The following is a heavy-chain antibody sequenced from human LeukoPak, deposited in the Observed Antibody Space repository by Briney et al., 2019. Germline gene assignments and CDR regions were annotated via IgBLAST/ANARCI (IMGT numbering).Heavy chain of an antibody. D-gene: IGHD3-16*01. V-gene: IGHV4-59*12. CDR1: GGSISSYY. Sequence: SETLSLTCTVSGGSISSYYWSWIRQPPGKGLEWIGYIYYSGSTNYNPSLKSRVTISVDTSKNQFSLKLSSVTAADTAVYYCARGVASDKGEFDYWGQGTLVTVSS. J-gene: IGHJ4*02. CDR2: IYYSGST. CDR3: ARGVASDKGEFDY.